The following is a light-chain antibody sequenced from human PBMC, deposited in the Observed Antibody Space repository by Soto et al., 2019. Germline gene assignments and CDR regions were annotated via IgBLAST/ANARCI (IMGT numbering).Light chain of an antibody. V-gene: IGKV4-1*01. Sequence: DIVMTQSPDSLAVSLGERATINCKSSQTVFYSPDNRNYLAWYQQKPGQPPKLLIYWASTRESGVPDRFSGSGSVTDFSLTISSLQAEDVAVYYCQQYYTTPRTFGQGTKVEVK. CDR2: WAS. CDR1: QTVFYSPDNRNY. CDR3: QQYYTTPRT. J-gene: IGKJ1*01.